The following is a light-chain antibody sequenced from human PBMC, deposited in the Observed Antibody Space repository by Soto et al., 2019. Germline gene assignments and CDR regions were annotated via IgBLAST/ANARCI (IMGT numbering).Light chain of an antibody. V-gene: IGLV1-44*01. J-gene: IGLJ1*01. CDR1: SSNIGSNT. Sequence: QSVLTQPPSESGSPGHRVTISCSGSSSNIGSNTVNWYQQLPGTAPKLLIYSNNQRPSGVPDRFSGSKSGTSASLAISGLQSEDEADYYCAAWDDSLNGFYVFGTGTKVTVL. CDR2: SNN. CDR3: AAWDDSLNGFYV.